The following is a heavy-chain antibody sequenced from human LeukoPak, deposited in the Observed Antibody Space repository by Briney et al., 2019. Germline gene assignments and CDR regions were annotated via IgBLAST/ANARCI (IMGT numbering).Heavy chain of an antibody. D-gene: IGHD3-10*01. J-gene: IGHJ5*02. CDR3: ATGDPGFA. V-gene: IGHV3-66*01. CDR2: IYSGGST. Sequence: AGGSLRLSCAASGXTVSSDYLRWVRQAPGKGLEWVSIIYSGGSTYYADAVKGRFTISRDNSKNTVYLQTKSLRAEDTAIYYCATGDPGFAWGQGTLVTVSS. CDR1: GXTVSSDY.